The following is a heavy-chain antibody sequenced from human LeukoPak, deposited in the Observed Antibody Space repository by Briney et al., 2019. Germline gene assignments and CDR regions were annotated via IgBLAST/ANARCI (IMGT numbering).Heavy chain of an antibody. D-gene: IGHD2-21*02. V-gene: IGHV3-23*01. J-gene: IGHJ4*02. CDR2: IRGSGGRT. CDR1: EFTFSSYA. CDR3: AKGRVVKDCDGGCYNLDS. Sequence: GGSLSLSCAPSEFTFSSYAMNWVPQAPGKALEWVSAIRGSGGRTFSADSVKSRFTISRDNSENTLYLQMNSLRAEETAVYYCAKGRVVKDCDGGCYNLDSWGQGTLVTVSS.